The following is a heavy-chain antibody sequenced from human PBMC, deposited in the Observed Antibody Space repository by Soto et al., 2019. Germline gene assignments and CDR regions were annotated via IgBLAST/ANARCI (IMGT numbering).Heavy chain of an antibody. D-gene: IGHD4-17*01. CDR3: ATGRSYGDYAFSVFDY. J-gene: IGHJ4*02. CDR2: FDPEDGET. Sequence: ASVKVSCKVSGYTLTELSMHWVRQAPGKGLEWMGGFDPEDGETIYAQKFQGRVTMTEDTSTDTAYMELSSLRSEDTAVYYCATGRSYGDYAFSVFDYWGQGTLVTVSS. V-gene: IGHV1-24*01. CDR1: GYTLTELS.